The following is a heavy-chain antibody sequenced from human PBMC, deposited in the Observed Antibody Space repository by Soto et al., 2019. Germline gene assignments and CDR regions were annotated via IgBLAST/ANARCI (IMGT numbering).Heavy chain of an antibody. J-gene: IGHJ6*03. Sequence: SETLSLTCTVSGGSISNYYWSWIRQPPGKGLEWIGYIYYSGNTNYNPSLKSRVTISVDTSKNQFSLKLSSVTAADTAVYYCARGYSYYYMDVWGEGTTVTVSS. CDR1: GGSISNYY. V-gene: IGHV4-59*01. CDR3: ARGYSYYYMDV. D-gene: IGHD1-1*01. CDR2: IYYSGNT.